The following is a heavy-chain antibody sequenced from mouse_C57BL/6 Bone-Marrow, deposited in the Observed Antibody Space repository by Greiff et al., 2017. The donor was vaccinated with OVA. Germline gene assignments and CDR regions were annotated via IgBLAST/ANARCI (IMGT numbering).Heavy chain of an antibody. V-gene: IGHV5-17*01. CDR1: GFTFSDYG. CDR3: AILLRTFDY. Sequence: DVKLVESGGGLVKPGGSLKLSCAASGFTFSDYGMHWVRQAPEKGLEWVAYISSGSSTIYYADTVKGRFTISRDNAKNTLFLQMTSLRSEDTAMYYCAILLRTFDYWGQGTTLTVSS. CDR2: ISSGSSTI. J-gene: IGHJ2*01. D-gene: IGHD1-1*01.